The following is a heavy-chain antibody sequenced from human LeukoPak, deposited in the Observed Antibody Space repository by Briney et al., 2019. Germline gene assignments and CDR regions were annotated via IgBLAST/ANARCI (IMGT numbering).Heavy chain of an antibody. V-gene: IGHV3-30*02. CDR2: IRYDGSNK. Sequence: PGGSLRLSCAASGFTFSNYGMHWFRQAPGKGLEWVAFIRYDGSNKYYADSVKGRFTISRDNSKNTLYLQMNSLRAEDTAVYYCAKADSIYSSDDSPFEYWGQGTLVTVSS. J-gene: IGHJ4*02. D-gene: IGHD6-19*01. CDR1: GFTFSNYG. CDR3: AKADSIYSSDDSPFEY.